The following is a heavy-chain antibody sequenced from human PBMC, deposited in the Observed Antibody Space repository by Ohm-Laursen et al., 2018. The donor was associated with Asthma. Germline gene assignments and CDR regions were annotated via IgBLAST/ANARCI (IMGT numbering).Heavy chain of an antibody. CDR2: IFPDGRQT. CDR1: GFTFSDYF. CDR3: ATNPGGGLYGSGSSHFDY. Sequence: SLRLSCAASGFTFSDYFMHWVRQRPGGGLDWVSHIFPDGRQTYYADSVKGRFTISRDNSKNTLYLQMNSLRAEDTAVYYCATNPGGGLYGSGSSHFDYWGQGTLVTVSS. J-gene: IGHJ4*02. V-gene: IGHV3-23*01. D-gene: IGHD3-10*01.